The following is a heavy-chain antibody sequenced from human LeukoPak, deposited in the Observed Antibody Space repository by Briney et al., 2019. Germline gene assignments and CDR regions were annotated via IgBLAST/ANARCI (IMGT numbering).Heavy chain of an antibody. CDR1: GFTFSSYS. J-gene: IGHJ3*02. CDR3: ARDTLDYYDSGYDAFDI. V-gene: IGHV3-21*01. D-gene: IGHD3-22*01. Sequence: GGSLRLSCTASGFTFSSYSMNWVRQAPGKGLEWVSSISSSSSYIYYADSVKGRFTISRDNAKNSLYLQMNSLRAEDTAVYYCARDTLDYYDSGYDAFDIWGQGTMVTVSS. CDR2: ISSSSSYI.